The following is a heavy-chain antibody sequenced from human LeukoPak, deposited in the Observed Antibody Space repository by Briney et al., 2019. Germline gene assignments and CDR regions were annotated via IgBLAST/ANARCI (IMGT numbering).Heavy chain of an antibody. D-gene: IGHD6-6*01. CDR1: GFTFSSYW. CDR3: ARDEERSSVFDY. V-gene: IGHV3-74*01. Sequence: PGGSLRLPCAASGFTFSSYWMHWVRQAPRKGLVWVSRINTDGSTTTYADSVKGRFTISRDNSKNTLYLQMNSLRAEDTAVYYCARDEERSSVFDYWGQGTLVTVSS. CDR2: INTDGSTT. J-gene: IGHJ4*02.